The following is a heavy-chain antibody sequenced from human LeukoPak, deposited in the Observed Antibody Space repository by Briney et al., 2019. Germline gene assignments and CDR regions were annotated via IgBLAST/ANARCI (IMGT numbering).Heavy chain of an antibody. CDR2: IYTSGST. V-gene: IGHV4-4*07. J-gene: IGHJ3*02. CDR1: GGSISSYY. CDR3: ARDAYSSSWYNYYAFDI. Sequence: SETLSLTCTVSGGSISSYYWSWIRQPAGKGLEWIGRIYTSGSTNYNPSLKSRVTMSVDTSKNQFSLKLSSVTAADTAVYYRARDAYSSSWYNYYAFDIWGQGTMVTVSS. D-gene: IGHD6-13*01.